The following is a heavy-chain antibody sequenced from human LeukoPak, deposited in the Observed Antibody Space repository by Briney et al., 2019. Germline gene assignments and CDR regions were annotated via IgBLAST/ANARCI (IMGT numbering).Heavy chain of an antibody. CDR3: ARYYGYGVTVMISDDY. CDR2: ISGYNGNT. CDR1: GYTFNRYG. J-gene: IGHJ4*02. D-gene: IGHD4-17*01. Sequence: ASVTVSFKSSGYTFNRYGITWVRQPPGQGLEWMGWISGYNGNTNYAQKLQGRVTMTTDTSTSTGYMELMSLRADDTAMYYWARYYGYGVTVMISDDYWGQGTLVTVSS. V-gene: IGHV1-18*01.